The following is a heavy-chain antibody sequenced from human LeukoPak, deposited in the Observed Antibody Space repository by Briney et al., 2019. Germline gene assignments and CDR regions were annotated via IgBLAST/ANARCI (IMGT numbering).Heavy chain of an antibody. CDR1: GYTLTELS. J-gene: IGHJ6*03. CDR2: FDPEDGET. V-gene: IGHV1-24*01. D-gene: IGHD3-3*01. Sequence: ASVKVSCKVSGYTLTELSMHWVRQAPGKGLEWMGGFDPEDGETIYAQKFQGRVTMTEDTSTDTAYMELRSLRSDDTAVYYCARDGRDYDFWSGLAYYMDVWGKGTTVTVSS. CDR3: ARDGRDYDFWSGLAYYMDV.